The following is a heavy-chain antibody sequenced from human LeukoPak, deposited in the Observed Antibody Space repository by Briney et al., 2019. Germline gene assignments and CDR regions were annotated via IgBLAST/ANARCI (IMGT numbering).Heavy chain of an antibody. CDR2: INQDGSGE. CDR3: ARAAAAGFDY. Sequence: GGSLRLSCAASGFTFSNYWMSWVRQTPGKGLEWVANINQDGSGEYYVDSVKGRFSISRDNAKNSLFLQMNSLTAEDTAVYYCARAAAAGFDYWGQGTLVTVSS. CDR1: GFTFSNYW. D-gene: IGHD6-13*01. J-gene: IGHJ4*02. V-gene: IGHV3-7*01.